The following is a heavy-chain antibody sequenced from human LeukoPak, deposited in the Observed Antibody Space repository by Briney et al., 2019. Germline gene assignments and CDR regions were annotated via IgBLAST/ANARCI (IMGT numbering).Heavy chain of an antibody. Sequence: GGSLRLSCAASGFTFSSYPIHWVRQAPGKGLEWVAVTSYDGTNKNYVDSVKGRFTISRDNSKNTLYLQMNSLRAEDTAVYYCAKPPPPLDYYDSSGYYFDWAFDIWGQGTMVTVSS. CDR3: AKPPPPLDYYDSSGYYFDWAFDI. D-gene: IGHD3-22*01. V-gene: IGHV3-30-3*02. J-gene: IGHJ3*02. CDR1: GFTFSSYP. CDR2: TSYDGTNK.